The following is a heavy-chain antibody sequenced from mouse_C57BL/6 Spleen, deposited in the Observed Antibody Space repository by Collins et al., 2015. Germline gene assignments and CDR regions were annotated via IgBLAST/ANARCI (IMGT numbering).Heavy chain of an antibody. V-gene: IGHV1-66*01. Sequence: QVQLQQSGPELVKPGASVKISCKASGYSFTSYYIHWVKQRPGQGLEWIGWIYPGSGNTKYNEKFKGKATLTADTSSSTAYMQLSSLTSEDSAVYYCARREWLPFDYWGQGTTLTVSS. CDR3: ARREWLPFDY. D-gene: IGHD2-2*01. CDR1: GYSFTSYY. CDR2: IYPGSGNT. J-gene: IGHJ2*01.